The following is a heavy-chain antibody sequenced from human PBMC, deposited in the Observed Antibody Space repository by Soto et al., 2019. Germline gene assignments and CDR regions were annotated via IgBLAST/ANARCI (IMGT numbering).Heavy chain of an antibody. CDR3: VSQRTSVLTQAYFDY. J-gene: IGHJ4*02. D-gene: IGHD7-27*01. V-gene: IGHV4-39*01. Sequence: SETLSLTCTVSGGSVSNSNYYRGWIRQSPGKGLEWIGSVYYRGRSYSKSSVKSRVTISVDTSKNQFSLNLNSVTASDTAVYYCVSQRTSVLTQAYFDYWGPGALVTVSS. CDR1: GGSVSNSNYY. CDR2: VYYRGRS.